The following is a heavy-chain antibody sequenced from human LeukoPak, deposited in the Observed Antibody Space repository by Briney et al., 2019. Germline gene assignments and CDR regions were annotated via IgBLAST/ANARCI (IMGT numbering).Heavy chain of an antibody. V-gene: IGHV1-8*01. CDR1: GYTFTSYD. CDR2: MNPNSGNT. Sequence: ASVKVSCKASGYTFTSYDINWVRQATGQGLEWMGWMNPNSGNTGYAQKFQGRVTMTEDTSTDTAYMELSSLRSEDTAVYYCATRVQLELPYFDYWGQGTLVTVSS. CDR3: ATRVQLELPYFDY. D-gene: IGHD1-7*01. J-gene: IGHJ4*02.